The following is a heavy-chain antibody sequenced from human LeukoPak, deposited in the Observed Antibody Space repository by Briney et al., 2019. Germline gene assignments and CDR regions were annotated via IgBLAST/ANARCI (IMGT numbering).Heavy chain of an antibody. J-gene: IGHJ4*02. D-gene: IGHD1-26*01. V-gene: IGHV3-53*01. CDR2: IYSGGTT. Sequence: GGSLRLSCAASGFTVSSIYTSWVRQAPGKGLEWVSVIYSGGTTYYANSVKGRFTISRDNSKNTLYLQMNSLRAEDTAVYYCASSVSGSPGYWGQGTLVTVSS. CDR1: GFTVSSIY. CDR3: ASSVSGSPGY.